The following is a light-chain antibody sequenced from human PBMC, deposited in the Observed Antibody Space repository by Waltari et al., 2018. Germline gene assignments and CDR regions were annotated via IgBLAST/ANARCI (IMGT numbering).Light chain of an antibody. J-gene: IGKJ2*03. CDR3: QQYNSVPYS. V-gene: IGKV1-5*03. CDR2: RAS. Sequence: DIQMTQSPSSLSASVGDRVTITCRASQGINNWLAWYQQQPGKAPKLLIHRASSLKSGVPSRFSGSGSRTDFTLTINSRQPEDFATYYCQQYNSVPYSFGQGTKVEIK. CDR1: QGINNW.